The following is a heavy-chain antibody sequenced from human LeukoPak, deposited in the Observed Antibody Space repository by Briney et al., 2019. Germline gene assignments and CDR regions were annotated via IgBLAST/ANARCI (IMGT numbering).Heavy chain of an antibody. CDR3: ARDQRGYSYGNFDY. CDR1: GLTFSSYG. CDR2: IWYDGSNK. Sequence: GGSLRLSCAASGLTFSSYGMHWVRQAPGKGLEWVAVIWYDGSNKYYADSVKGRFTISRDNSKNTLYLQMNSLRAEDTAVYYCARDQRGYSYGNFDYWGQGTLVTVSP. D-gene: IGHD5-18*01. J-gene: IGHJ4*02. V-gene: IGHV3-33*01.